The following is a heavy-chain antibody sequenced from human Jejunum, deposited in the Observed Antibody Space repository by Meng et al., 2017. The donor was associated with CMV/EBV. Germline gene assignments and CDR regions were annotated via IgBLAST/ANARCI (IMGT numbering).Heavy chain of an antibody. CDR1: FYFKIYG. CDR2: ISYDGGNE. Sequence: FYFKIYGMHWVRQAPCKGLEWVAFISYDGGNENYGASVKGRFTISRDNSNNMVYLQMNRLRPEDTAVYYCAKESRSGYDILTGLGPWGQGTLVTVSS. J-gene: IGHJ5*02. V-gene: IGHV3-30*18. D-gene: IGHD3-9*01. CDR3: AKESRSGYDILTGLGP.